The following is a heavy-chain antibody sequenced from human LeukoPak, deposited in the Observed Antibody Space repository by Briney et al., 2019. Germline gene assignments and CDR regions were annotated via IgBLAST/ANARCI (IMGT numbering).Heavy chain of an antibody. CDR1: GFTFSRYE. Sequence: PGGSLRLSCAASGFTFSRYEMNWVRQAPGKGLEWVSYITSSGSTIYYADSVKGRFTISRDNSKNTLHLQMNSLRAEDTAAYYCAKFAQRYCSGGSCHPFDYWGQGTLVTVSS. V-gene: IGHV3-48*03. J-gene: IGHJ4*02. D-gene: IGHD2-15*01. CDR2: ITSSGSTI. CDR3: AKFAQRYCSGGSCHPFDY.